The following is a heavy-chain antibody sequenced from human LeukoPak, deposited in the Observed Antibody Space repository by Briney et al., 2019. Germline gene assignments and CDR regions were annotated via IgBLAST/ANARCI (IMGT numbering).Heavy chain of an antibody. D-gene: IGHD6-6*01. J-gene: IGHJ6*03. V-gene: IGHV4-30-2*01. CDR3: AREHYIAARRPPSNYYYMDV. Sequence: SETLSLTCTVSGGSISSGGYYWSWIRQPPGKGLEWIGYIYHSGSTYYNPSLKSRVTISVDRSKNQFSLKLSSVTAADTAVYYCAREHYIAARRPPSNYYYMDVWGKGTTVPVSS. CDR2: IYHSGST. CDR1: GGSISSGGYY.